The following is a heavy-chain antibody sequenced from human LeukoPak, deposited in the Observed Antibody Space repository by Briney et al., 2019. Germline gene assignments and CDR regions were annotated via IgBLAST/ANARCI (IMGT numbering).Heavy chain of an antibody. V-gene: IGHV4-4*02. CDR1: GASISRPYW. J-gene: IGHJ5*02. CDR2: ISHSGTT. CDR3: ARDSGTTGEVKFDP. Sequence: SGTLSLTCGVSGASISRPYWWSWVRQPPGKGLEWIAEISHSGTTHYNPSLKSRVIISVDKSKNQVFLKLNSVTAADTAVYYCARDSGTTGEVKFDPWGQGTLVTVSS. D-gene: IGHD3-10*01.